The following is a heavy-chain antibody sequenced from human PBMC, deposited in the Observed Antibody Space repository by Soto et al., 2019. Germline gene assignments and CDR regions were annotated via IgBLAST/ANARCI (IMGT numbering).Heavy chain of an antibody. CDR2: ISAYNGNT. CDR3: ARDRPRMVYAMVFVGCSDL. V-gene: IGHV1-18*01. J-gene: IGHJ2*01. CDR1: GYTFTSYG. D-gene: IGHD2-8*01. Sequence: GASVKVSCKASGYTFTSYGISWVRQAPGQGLEWVGWISAYNGNTNYAQKLQGRVTMTTDTSTSTAYMELRSLRSDDTAVYYCARDRPRMVYAMVFVGCSDLWGRGTLVTVSS.